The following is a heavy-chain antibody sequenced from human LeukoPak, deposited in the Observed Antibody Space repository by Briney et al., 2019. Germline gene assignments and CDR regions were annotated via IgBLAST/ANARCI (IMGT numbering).Heavy chain of an antibody. Sequence: ETLSLTCSVSGAPISSYWSWIRQPAGKGLEWIGRIYGSGSTKYNPSLQSRVTMSLDTSKNQVSLKMTSVTAADTAVYYCARDSGTTGEVKFDPWGQGTLVTVSS. CDR3: ARDSGTTGEVKFDP. D-gene: IGHD3-10*01. CDR2: IYGSGST. V-gene: IGHV4-4*07. J-gene: IGHJ5*02. CDR1: GAPISSY.